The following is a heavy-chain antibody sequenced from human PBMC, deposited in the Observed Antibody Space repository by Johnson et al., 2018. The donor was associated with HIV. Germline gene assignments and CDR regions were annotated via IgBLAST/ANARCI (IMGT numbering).Heavy chain of an antibody. CDR2: INSDGSST. D-gene: IGHD6-13*01. V-gene: IGHV3-74*01. J-gene: IGHJ3*02. CDR1: GFTFSTNW. CDR3: ARERTPAAAGTHDAFDI. Sequence: VQLVESGGDLVQPGGSPRLSCVGSGFTFSTNWMHWVRQAPGKGLVWVSRINSDGSSTSYADSMKGRFTISRDNAKNSLYLQMNSLRAEDTALYYCARERTPAAAGTHDAFDIWGQGTMVTVSS.